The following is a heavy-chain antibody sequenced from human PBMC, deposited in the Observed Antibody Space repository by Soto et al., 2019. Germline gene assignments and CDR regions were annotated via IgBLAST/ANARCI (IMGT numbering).Heavy chain of an antibody. CDR2: IYPGDSDT. J-gene: IGHJ4*02. CDR3: ARHVRGQWLAY. Sequence: PGESLKISCKGSGYRFTSYLIGWVRQLPGKGLEWMGIIYPGDSDTRYSPSFQGQVTTSADKSISTAYLQWSSLKASDTAMYYCARHVRGQWLAYWGQGTLVTVSS. CDR1: GYRFTSYL. D-gene: IGHD6-19*01. V-gene: IGHV5-51*01.